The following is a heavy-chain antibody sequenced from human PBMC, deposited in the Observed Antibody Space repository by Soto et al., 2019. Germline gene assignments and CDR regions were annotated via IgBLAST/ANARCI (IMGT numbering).Heavy chain of an antibody. J-gene: IGHJ6*02. V-gene: IGHV1-2*04. CDR2: INPNSGGT. CDR3: ARSIGAVTTHGMDV. D-gene: IGHD4-4*01. Sequence: GASVKVSCKASKYTFTGYYMHWVRQAPGQGLEWMGWINPNSGGTNYAQKFQGWVTMTRDTSISTAYMELSRLRSDDTAVYYCARSIGAVTTHGMDVWGQGTTVTVSS. CDR1: KYTFTGYY.